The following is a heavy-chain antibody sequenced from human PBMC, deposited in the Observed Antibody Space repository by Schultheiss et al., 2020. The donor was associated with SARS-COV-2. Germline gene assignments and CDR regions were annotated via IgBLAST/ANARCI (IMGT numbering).Heavy chain of an antibody. V-gene: IGHV3-74*01. J-gene: IGHJ4*02. CDR2: INPDGSVT. CDR1: GFTLSTYW. CDR3: VREFGGPTDF. D-gene: IGHD3-3*01. Sequence: GESLKISCAASGFTLSTYWIHWVRQVPGKGLVWVSRINPDGSVTNYADSVKGRFTIFRENAKNTANLQMNSLRVEDTAVYYCVREFGGPTDFWGQGTLVTVSS.